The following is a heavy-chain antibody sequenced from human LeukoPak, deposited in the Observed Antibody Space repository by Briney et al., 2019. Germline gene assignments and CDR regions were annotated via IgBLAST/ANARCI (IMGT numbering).Heavy chain of an antibody. Sequence: GGSLRLPCAASGFTFDDYGMSWVRQAPGKGLEWVSGINWNGGSTGYADSVKGRFTISRDNAKNSLYLQMNSLRAEDTALYYCARVRYYDSSGYQGAFDIWGQGTMVTVSS. CDR1: GFTFDDYG. CDR2: INWNGGST. D-gene: IGHD3-22*01. CDR3: ARVRYYDSSGYQGAFDI. V-gene: IGHV3-20*04. J-gene: IGHJ3*02.